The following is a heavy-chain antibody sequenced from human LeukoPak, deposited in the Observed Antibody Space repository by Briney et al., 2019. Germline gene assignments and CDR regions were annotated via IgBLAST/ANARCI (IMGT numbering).Heavy chain of an antibody. CDR3: ASVFRDTDY. V-gene: IGHV4-34*01. D-gene: IGHD3-10*01. CDR1: GGSFSGYY. Sequence: SETLSLTCAVYGGSFSGYYWSWIRQPPGKGLEWIGEINHSGSTNYNPSLKSRVTISVDTSKNQFSLKLSSVTAADTAVYYCASVFRDTDYWGQGTLVTVSS. J-gene: IGHJ4*02. CDR2: INHSGST.